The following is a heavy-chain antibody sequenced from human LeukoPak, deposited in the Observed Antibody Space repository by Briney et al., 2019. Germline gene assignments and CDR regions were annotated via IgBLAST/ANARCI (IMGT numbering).Heavy chain of an antibody. J-gene: IGHJ3*02. Sequence: GGSLRLSCAASGFTFSSYWMSWVRQAPGKGLEWVANIKQDGSEKYYVDSVKGRFTISRDNAKNSLYLQMNSPRAEDTAVYYCAKLVFRIVGAEDAFDIWGQGTMVTVSS. CDR2: IKQDGSEK. CDR3: AKLVFRIVGAEDAFDI. D-gene: IGHD1-26*01. CDR1: GFTFSSYW. V-gene: IGHV3-7*03.